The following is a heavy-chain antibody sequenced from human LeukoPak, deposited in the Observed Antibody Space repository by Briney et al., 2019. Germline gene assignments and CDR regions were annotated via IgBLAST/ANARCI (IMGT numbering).Heavy chain of an antibody. Sequence: GASVKVSCKASGYTFTSYYMHWVRQAPGQGLEWMGIINPSGGSTSYAQKFQGRVTMTRDTSTSTVYMELSSLRSEDTAVYYCARPGIVSLGQDAFDIWGQGTMVTVSS. CDR1: GYTFTSYY. CDR2: INPSGGST. V-gene: IGHV1-46*01. CDR3: ARPGIVSLGQDAFDI. D-gene: IGHD3-16*02. J-gene: IGHJ3*02.